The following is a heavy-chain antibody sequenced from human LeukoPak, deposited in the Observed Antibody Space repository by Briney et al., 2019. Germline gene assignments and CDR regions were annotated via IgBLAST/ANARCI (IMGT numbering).Heavy chain of an antibody. Sequence: ASVKVSCKASGYTFTCYYMHWVRQAPGQGLEWMGWINTNSGGTNYAQKFQGRVTMTMDTSISTAYMELSRLRSDDTDVYYCARGITIFGVVLYYYMDVWGKGTMVTVSS. CDR1: GYTFTCYY. CDR3: ARGITIFGVVLYYYMDV. D-gene: IGHD3-3*01. J-gene: IGHJ6*03. CDR2: INTNSGGT. V-gene: IGHV1-2*02.